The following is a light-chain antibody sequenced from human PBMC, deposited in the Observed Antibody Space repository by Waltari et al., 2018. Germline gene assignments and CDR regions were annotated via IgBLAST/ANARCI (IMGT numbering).Light chain of an antibody. V-gene: IGLV1-40*01. Sequence: QSVLTQPPSVSGAPGQTVTISCTGRSPNIGTGYDVHWYQQVPGTAPKLLIYGNANRPSGVPDRFSASKSATSASLAITGLQAEDEADYYCQSYDSSVTGYVFGTGTTVTVL. CDR3: QSYDSSVTGYV. J-gene: IGLJ1*01. CDR2: GNA. CDR1: SPNIGTGYD.